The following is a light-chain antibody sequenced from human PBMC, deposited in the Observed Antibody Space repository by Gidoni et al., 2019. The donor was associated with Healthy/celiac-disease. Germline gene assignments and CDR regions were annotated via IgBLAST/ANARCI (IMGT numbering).Light chain of an antibody. J-gene: IGKJ1*01. Sequence: EIVMTQSPATLSVSPGESATLSCRASQSVSSNLAWYQQKPGQAPRLLIYGASTRATGIPARFSGSGSGTEFTLTISSLQSEDFAVYYWQQYNNWPPTWTFGQGTKVEIK. V-gene: IGKV3-15*01. CDR2: GAS. CDR1: QSVSSN. CDR3: QQYNNWPPTWT.